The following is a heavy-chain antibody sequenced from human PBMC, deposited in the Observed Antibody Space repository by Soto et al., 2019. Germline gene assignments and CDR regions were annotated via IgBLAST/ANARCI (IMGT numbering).Heavy chain of an antibody. CDR2: ISYDGSNK. D-gene: IGHD6-25*01. CDR1: GFTFSSYG. Sequence: GGSLRLSCAASGFTFSSYGMHWVRQAPGKGLEWVAVISYDGSNKYYADSVKGRFTISRDNSKNTLYLQMNSLRAEDTAVYYCAKQAATTPSYYYGMDVWGQGTTVTVSS. CDR3: AKQAATTPSYYYGMDV. J-gene: IGHJ6*02. V-gene: IGHV3-30*18.